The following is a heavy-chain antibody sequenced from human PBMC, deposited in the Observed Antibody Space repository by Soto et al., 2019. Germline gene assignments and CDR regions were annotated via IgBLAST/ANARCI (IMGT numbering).Heavy chain of an antibody. CDR2: INHSGST. Sequence: QVQLQQWGAGLLKPSETLSLTCAVYGVSFSGYYWSWIRQPPGKGLEWIGEINHSGSTNYNPSLKSRVTISVDTSKNQFSLKLSSVTAADTAVYYCAGRHSSKDYWGQGTLVTVSS. D-gene: IGHD6-19*01. CDR1: GVSFSGYY. J-gene: IGHJ4*02. V-gene: IGHV4-34*01. CDR3: AGRHSSKDY.